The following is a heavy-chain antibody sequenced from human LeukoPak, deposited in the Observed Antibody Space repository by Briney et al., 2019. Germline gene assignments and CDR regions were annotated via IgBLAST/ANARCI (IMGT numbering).Heavy chain of an antibody. CDR1: GFTFGDCA. V-gene: IGHV3-49*03. D-gene: IGHD6-13*01. CDR2: IRSKAYGGTT. J-gene: IGHJ6*02. Sequence: GGSLRLSCTASGFTFGDCAMSWFRQAPGKGLEWVGFIRSKAYGGTTEYAASVKGRFTISRDDSKSIAYLQMNSLKTEDTAVYYCTRDRSSSWFHYYGMDVWGQGTTVTVSS. CDR3: TRDRSSSWFHYYGMDV.